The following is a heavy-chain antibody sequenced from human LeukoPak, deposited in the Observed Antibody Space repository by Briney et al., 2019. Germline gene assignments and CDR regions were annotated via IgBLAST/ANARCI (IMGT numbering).Heavy chain of an antibody. V-gene: IGHV3-30*02. J-gene: IGHJ1*01. Sequence: PGGSLRLSCAASGFTFSSYAMHWVRQAPGKGLEWVAFIRYDGSNKYYADSVKGRFTISRDNSKNTLYLQMNSLRAEDTAVYYCAKDGGSYRAEYFQHWGQGTLVTVSS. CDR1: GFTFSSYA. D-gene: IGHD1-26*01. CDR2: IRYDGSNK. CDR3: AKDGGSYRAEYFQH.